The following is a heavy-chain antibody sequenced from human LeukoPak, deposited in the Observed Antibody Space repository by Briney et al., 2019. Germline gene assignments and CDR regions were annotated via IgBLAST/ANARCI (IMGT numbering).Heavy chain of an antibody. J-gene: IGHJ3*02. CDR3: ARRHQDWGNAFDI. D-gene: IGHD3-16*01. Sequence: PGGSLRLSCAAAGFTFTSYWMSWVRQAPGKGLEWVANIKQDGSEKYYVDSVKGRFTIYRDNAKNSLYLQMKSLRAEDTAVYYCARRHQDWGNAFDIWGQGTMVTVSS. CDR2: IKQDGSEK. V-gene: IGHV3-7*01. CDR1: GFTFTSYW.